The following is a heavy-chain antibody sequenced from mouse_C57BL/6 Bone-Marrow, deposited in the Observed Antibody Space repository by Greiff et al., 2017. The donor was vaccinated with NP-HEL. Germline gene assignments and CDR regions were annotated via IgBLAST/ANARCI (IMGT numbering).Heavy chain of an antibody. D-gene: IGHD1-1*01. J-gene: IGHJ3*01. V-gene: IGHV1-50*01. CDR2: IDPSDSYT. Sequence: QVQLQQPGAELVKPGASVKLSCKASGYTFTTYWMQWVKQRPGQGLEWIGEIDPSDSYTNYNQKFKGKATLTVDTSSSTAYMQLSSLTSEDSAVYYCARKAYYGGSYEFANWGQGTLVTVSA. CDR1: GYTFTTYW. CDR3: ARKAYYGGSYEFAN.